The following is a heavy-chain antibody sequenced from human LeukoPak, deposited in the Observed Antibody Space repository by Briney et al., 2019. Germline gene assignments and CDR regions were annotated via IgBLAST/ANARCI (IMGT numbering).Heavy chain of an antibody. CDR1: GFTFSSYA. CDR3: AKWRGYSGYDWRGNWFDP. J-gene: IGHJ5*02. Sequence: PGGSLRLSCAASGFTFSSYAMSWVRQAPGKGLEWVSAISGSGGSTYYADSVKGRFTISRDNSKNTLYLQMNSLRAEDTAVYYCAKWRGYSGYDWRGNWFDPWGQGTLVTVSS. D-gene: IGHD5-12*01. V-gene: IGHV3-23*01. CDR2: ISGSGGST.